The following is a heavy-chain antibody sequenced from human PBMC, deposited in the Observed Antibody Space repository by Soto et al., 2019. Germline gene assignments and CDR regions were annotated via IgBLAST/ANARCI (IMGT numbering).Heavy chain of an antibody. CDR1: GFTFNNIA. J-gene: IGHJ4*02. CDR3: VKRNCGNCPWSS. V-gene: IGHV3-23*01. CDR2: INENGDST. Sequence: EVQLLESGGGLVQPGGSLRLSCAASGFTFNNIAMGWVLQAPGKGLKYVSSINENGDSTFYADSVKGRFTISRDNSKSTLHLQMNSLRADDTAVYYCVKRNCGNCPWSSWGQGTLVTVSS. D-gene: IGHD2-21*01.